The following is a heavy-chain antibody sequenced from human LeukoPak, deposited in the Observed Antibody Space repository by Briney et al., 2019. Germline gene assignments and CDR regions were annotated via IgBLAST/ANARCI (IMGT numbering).Heavy chain of an antibody. D-gene: IGHD1-1*01. CDR2: IYYSGST. V-gene: IGHV4-39*01. J-gene: IGHJ4*02. CDR1: GGSISSSSYY. Sequence: SEALSLTCTVSGGSISSSSYYWGWIRQPPGKGLEWIGSIYYSGSTYYNPSLKSRVTISVDTSKNQFSLKLSSVTAADTAVYYCATLTNDYWGQGTLVTVSS. CDR3: ATLTNDY.